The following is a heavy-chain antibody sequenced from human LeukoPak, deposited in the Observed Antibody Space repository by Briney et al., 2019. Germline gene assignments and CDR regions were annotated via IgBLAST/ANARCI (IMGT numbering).Heavy chain of an antibody. V-gene: IGHV4-59*12. CDR3: ARGEFVQLERPNWFDP. J-gene: IGHJ5*02. CDR2: IYYSGST. CDR1: GGSISSYY. Sequence: PSETLSLTCTVSGGSISSYYWSWIRQPPGKGLEWIGYIYYSGSTNYNPSLKSRVTISVDTSKNQFSLKLSSVTAADTAVYYCARGEFVQLERPNWFDPWGQGTLVTVAS. D-gene: IGHD1-1*01.